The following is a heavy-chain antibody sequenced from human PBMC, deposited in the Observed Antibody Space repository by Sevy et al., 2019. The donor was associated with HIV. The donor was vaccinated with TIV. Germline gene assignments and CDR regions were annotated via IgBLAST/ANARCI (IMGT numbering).Heavy chain of an antibody. J-gene: IGHJ3*02. CDR2: ISWNSGSI. D-gene: IGHD3-10*01. CDR3: AKDILGVWFGELFAFDI. Sequence: GGSLRLSCAASGFTFDDYAMHWVRQAPGKGLEWDSGISWNSGSIGYADSVKRRFTISRDNAKNSLYLQMNSLRAEDTALYYCAKDILGVWFGELFAFDIWGQGTMVTVSS. V-gene: IGHV3-9*01. CDR1: GFTFDDYA.